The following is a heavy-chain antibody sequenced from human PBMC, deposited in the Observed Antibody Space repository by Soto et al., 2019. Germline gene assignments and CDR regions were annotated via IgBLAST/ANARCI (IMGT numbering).Heavy chain of an antibody. CDR3: ARGGSGSPSGMDV. V-gene: IGHV3-21*01. J-gene: IGHJ6*02. D-gene: IGHD1-26*01. Sequence: EVQLVESGGGLVKPGGSLRLSCAASGFTFSSYSMNWVRQAPGKGLEWVSSISSSSSYIYYADSVKGRFTISRDNAKNSLYLQMNSLRAEDTAVYYWARGGSGSPSGMDVWGQGTTVTVSS. CDR1: GFTFSSYS. CDR2: ISSSSSYI.